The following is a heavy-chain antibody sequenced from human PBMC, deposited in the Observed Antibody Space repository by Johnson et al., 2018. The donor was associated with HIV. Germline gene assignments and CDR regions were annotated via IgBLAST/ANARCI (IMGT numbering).Heavy chain of an antibody. Sequence: VQLVESGGGLVKPGGSLRLYCAASGFTFSSYWMHWVRQAPGKGLVWVSRITSDGSSTSYADSVKGRFTISRDNAKNTLYLQMNSLRAEDTAVYYCARGGDYDEGAFDIWGQGTMVTVSS. V-gene: IGHV3-74*02. CDR3: ARGGDYDEGAFDI. CDR1: GFTFSSYW. J-gene: IGHJ3*02. D-gene: IGHD4-17*01. CDR2: ITSDGSST.